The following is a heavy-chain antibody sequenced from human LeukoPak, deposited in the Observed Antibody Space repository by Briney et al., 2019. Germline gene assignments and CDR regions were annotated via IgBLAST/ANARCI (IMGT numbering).Heavy chain of an antibody. CDR2: MHYSGST. CDR3: CGSGWFAGPFGY. CDR1: GGSITKNGYY. Sequence: PSETLSLTCSVSGGSITKNGYYWGWIRQSPETGLEWIGSMHYSGSTYYNPSLNSRVTISVDTSKNQFSLKLTSVTAADTAVYYCCGSGWFAGPFGYWGQGALVTVSS. D-gene: IGHD6-19*01. V-gene: IGHV4-39*07. J-gene: IGHJ4*02.